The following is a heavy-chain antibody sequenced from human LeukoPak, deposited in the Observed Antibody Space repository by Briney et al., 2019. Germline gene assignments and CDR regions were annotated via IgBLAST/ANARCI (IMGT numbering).Heavy chain of an antibody. CDR2: IIPILGIA. Sequence: ASVKVSCKASGGTFSSYAISWVRQAPGQGLYWMGRIIPILGIANYAQKFQGSVTITADKSTSTAYMELSSLRSEDTAVYYCARDHSAYCGGDCYLYYFDYWGQGTLVTVSS. V-gene: IGHV1-69*04. D-gene: IGHD2-21*02. CDR3: ARDHSAYCGGDCYLYYFDY. J-gene: IGHJ4*02. CDR1: GGTFSSYA.